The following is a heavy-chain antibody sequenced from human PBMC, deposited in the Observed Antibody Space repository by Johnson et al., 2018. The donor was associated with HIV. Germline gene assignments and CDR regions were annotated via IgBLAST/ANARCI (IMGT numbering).Heavy chain of an antibody. CDR3: ARNRPVSYGYRGAFDF. D-gene: IGHD5-18*01. Sequence: QVQLVESGGGVVQPGRSLRLSCAASGFTFSSYAMHWVRQAPGKGLEWVAVISYDGSNKYYADSVKGRFTISRDNSKNTLYLQINSLRAEDTSVYYGARNRPVSYGYRGAFDFWGQGTMVTVSS. V-gene: IGHV3-30*04. CDR1: GFTFSSYA. J-gene: IGHJ3*01. CDR2: ISYDGSNK.